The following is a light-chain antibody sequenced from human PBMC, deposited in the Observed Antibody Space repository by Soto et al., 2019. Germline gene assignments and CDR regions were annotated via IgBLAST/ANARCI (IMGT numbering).Light chain of an antibody. CDR2: GNI. J-gene: IGLJ2*01. CDR3: QSYDTSLSVYVV. V-gene: IGLV1-40*01. CDR1: SSNIGAGND. Sequence: QSVLTQPPSVSGAPGQRVTISCTGSSSNIGAGNDVHSYQQFPGTAPKLLIYGNINRPSGVPDRFSGSKSGTSASLAITGLQAEDEADYYCQSYDTSLSVYVVFGGGTKLTVL.